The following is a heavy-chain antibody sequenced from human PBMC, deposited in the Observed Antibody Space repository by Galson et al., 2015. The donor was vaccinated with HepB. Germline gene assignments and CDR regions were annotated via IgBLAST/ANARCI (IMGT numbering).Heavy chain of an antibody. Sequence: SLRLSCAASGFTFSSYAMSWVRQAPGKGLEWVSAISGSGGSTYYADSVKGRFTISRDNSKNTLYLQMNSLRAEDTAVYYCAKALYSNYGDDYWYFDLWGRGTLVTVSS. D-gene: IGHD4-11*01. CDR2: ISGSGGST. V-gene: IGHV3-23*01. J-gene: IGHJ2*01. CDR3: AKALYSNYGDDYWYFDL. CDR1: GFTFSSYA.